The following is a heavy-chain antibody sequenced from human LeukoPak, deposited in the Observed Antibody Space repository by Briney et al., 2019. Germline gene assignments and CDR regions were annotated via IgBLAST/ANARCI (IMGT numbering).Heavy chain of an antibody. V-gene: IGHV3-7*05. D-gene: IGHD2-2*01. CDR3: AIDPTAPPQVPAAINWIDP. J-gene: IGHJ5*02. CDR1: GFTFSRSW. CDR2: IKQDGSEK. Sequence: GGAPRLLRSASGFTFSRSWMRWVRQAPGKGLEGVADIKQDGSEKYYVPSVKSRCTVSRDNVNSSLYLQMNSLSAADPPLFFRAIDPTAPPQVPAAINWIDPRGQGTLVTVSS.